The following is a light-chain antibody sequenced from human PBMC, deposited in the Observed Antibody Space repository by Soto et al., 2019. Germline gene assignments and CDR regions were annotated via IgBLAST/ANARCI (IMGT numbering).Light chain of an antibody. CDR1: SSDVGGYNY. J-gene: IGLJ1*01. V-gene: IGLV2-14*01. CDR2: EVS. Sequence: QSVMTQPASVCGSPGQSITISCTGTSSDVGGYNYVSWYQQHPGKAPKLMIYEVSNRPSGVSDRFSGSKSGDTASLTISGLQAEDEADYCCSSYTNMNARACVFGTGTRVTVL. CDR3: SSYTNMNARACV.